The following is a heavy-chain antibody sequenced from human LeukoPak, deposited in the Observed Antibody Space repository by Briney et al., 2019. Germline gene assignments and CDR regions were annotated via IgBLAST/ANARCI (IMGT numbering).Heavy chain of an antibody. CDR1: GFTFDDYA. V-gene: IGHV3-9*01. CDR2: ISWNSGSI. CDR3: AKAYGSGRTYPFDY. D-gene: IGHD3-10*01. J-gene: IGHJ4*02. Sequence: GRSLRLSCAASGFTFDDYAMHWVRQAPGKSLEWVSGISWNSGSIGYADSVKGRFTISRDNAKNSLYLQMNSLRAEDTALYYCAKAYGSGRTYPFDYWGQGTLVTVSS.